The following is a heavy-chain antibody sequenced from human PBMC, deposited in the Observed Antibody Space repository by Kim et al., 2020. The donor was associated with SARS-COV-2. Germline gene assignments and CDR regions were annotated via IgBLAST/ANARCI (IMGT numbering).Heavy chain of an antibody. CDR1: GFTFSSYG. CDR3: ARDTRDYYGMDV. J-gene: IGHJ6*02. CDR2: IWYDGSNK. V-gene: IGHV3-33*01. Sequence: GGSLRLSCAASGFTFSSYGMHRVRQTPGKGLEWVAVIWYDGSNKYYADSVKGRFTISRDNSKNTLYLQMNSLRAEDTAVYYCARDTRDYYGMDVWGQGTTVTVSS.